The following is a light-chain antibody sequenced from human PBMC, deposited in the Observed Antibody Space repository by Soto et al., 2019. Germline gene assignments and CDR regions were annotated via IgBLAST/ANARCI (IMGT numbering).Light chain of an antibody. J-gene: IGKJ2*01. CDR2: WAS. CDR1: QSVLYSSNNKNY. V-gene: IGKV4-1*01. CDR3: QKYYSTPRT. Sequence: DIVMTQSPDSLAVSLGERATINCKSSQSVLYSSNNKNYLAWYQQKPGQPPKLLIYWASTRESGVPDRFSGRGSGKDFTLTISTLQAEDGAVYYCQKYYSTPRTFGQGTKLEIK.